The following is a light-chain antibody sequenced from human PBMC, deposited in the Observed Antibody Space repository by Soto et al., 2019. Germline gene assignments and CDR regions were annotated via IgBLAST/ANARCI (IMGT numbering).Light chain of an antibody. CDR3: SSYTSSSIPWV. J-gene: IGLJ3*02. V-gene: IGLV2-14*01. CDR1: SSDVGGYNY. CDR2: DVS. Sequence: QSALTQPASVSGSPGQSITISCTGTSSDVGGYNYVSWYQQHPGKAPKLMIYDVSNRPSGVSNRFSGSKSGNTASLTISGRQAEDEADYYCSSYTSSSIPWVFGGGTKVTVL.